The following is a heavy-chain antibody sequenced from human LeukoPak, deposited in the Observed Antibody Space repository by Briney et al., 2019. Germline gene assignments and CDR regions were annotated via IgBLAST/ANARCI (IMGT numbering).Heavy chain of an antibody. CDR3: ARGPQYYYGSGSYFDY. CDR2: INYSGST. J-gene: IGHJ4*02. D-gene: IGHD3-10*01. Sequence: PSETLSLTCAVYGGSFSGYYWSWIRQPPGKGLEWIGEINYSGSTNYNPSLKSRVTISVDTSKNQFSLKLSSVTAADTAVYYCARGPQYYYGSGSYFDYWGQGTLVTVSS. CDR1: GGSFSGYY. V-gene: IGHV4-34*01.